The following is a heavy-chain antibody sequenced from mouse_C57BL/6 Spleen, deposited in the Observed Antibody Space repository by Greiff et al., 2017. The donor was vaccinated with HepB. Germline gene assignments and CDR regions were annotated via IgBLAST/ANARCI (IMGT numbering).Heavy chain of an antibody. D-gene: IGHD1-1*01. V-gene: IGHV1-42*01. CDR2: INPSTGGT. Sequence: VQLQQSGPELVKPGASVKISCKASGYSFTGYYMNWVKQSPEKSLEWIGEINPSTGGTTYNQKFKAKATLTVDKSSSTAYVQLKSLTSEDSAVYYCARNYYGSSHYFDYWGQGTTLTVSS. CDR1: GYSFTGYY. CDR3: ARNYYGSSHYFDY. J-gene: IGHJ2*01.